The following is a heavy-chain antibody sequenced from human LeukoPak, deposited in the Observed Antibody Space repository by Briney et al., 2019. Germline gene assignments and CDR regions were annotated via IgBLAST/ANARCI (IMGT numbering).Heavy chain of an antibody. D-gene: IGHD3-9*01. CDR2: IGGSGGRT. CDR1: GFTFSSYA. Sequence: GGSLGLSCAASGFTFSSYAMNWVRQAPGKGLEWVSAIGGSGGRTYYADSVKGRFTISRDNSKNTLYLQMNSLRAEDTAVYYCAKDGGTYYDILTGFLDYWGQGTLVTVSS. CDR3: AKDGGTYYDILTGFLDY. V-gene: IGHV3-23*01. J-gene: IGHJ4*02.